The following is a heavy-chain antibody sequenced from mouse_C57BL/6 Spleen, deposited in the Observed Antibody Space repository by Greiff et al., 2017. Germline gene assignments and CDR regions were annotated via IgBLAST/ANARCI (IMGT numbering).Heavy chain of an antibody. CDR3: TRYYGSRYFDV. CDR2: IDPETGGT. Sequence: VQLQQSGAELVRPGASVTLSCKASGYTFTDYEMHWVKQTPVHGLEWIGAIDPETGGTAYNQKFKGKAILTADKSSSTAYMELRSLTSEDSAVYYCTRYYGSRYFDVWGTGTTVTVSS. D-gene: IGHD1-1*01. J-gene: IGHJ1*03. CDR1: GYTFTDYE. V-gene: IGHV1-15*01.